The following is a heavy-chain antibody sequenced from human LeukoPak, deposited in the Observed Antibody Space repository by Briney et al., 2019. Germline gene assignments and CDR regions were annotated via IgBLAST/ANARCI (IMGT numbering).Heavy chain of an antibody. D-gene: IGHD5-18*01. J-gene: IGHJ4*02. CDR1: GSTFSSYS. Sequence: GGSLRLSCAASGSTFSSYSMNWVRQAQGKGVEWVSSISSSSSYIYYADSVKGRFTISRDNAKNSLYLQMNSLRAEDTAVYYCARDGIQLWWDYWGQGTLVTVSS. V-gene: IGHV3-21*01. CDR3: ARDGIQLWWDY. CDR2: ISSSSSYI.